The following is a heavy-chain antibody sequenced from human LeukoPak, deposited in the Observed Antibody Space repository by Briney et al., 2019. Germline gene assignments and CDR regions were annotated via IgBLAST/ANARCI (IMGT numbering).Heavy chain of an antibody. V-gene: IGHV3-30-3*01. D-gene: IGHD2-15*01. J-gene: IGHJ4*02. CDR2: ISYDGSDK. CDR1: GFTFSSYA. Sequence: PGGSLRLSCAASGFTFSSYAIHWVRQAPGKGLEWVAVISYDGSDKYYADSVKGRFTISRDNSKNTLYLQMNSLRAEDTAVYYCARVGEYCSGGNCYSGGSDYWGQGTLVTVSS. CDR3: ARVGEYCSGGNCYSGGSDY.